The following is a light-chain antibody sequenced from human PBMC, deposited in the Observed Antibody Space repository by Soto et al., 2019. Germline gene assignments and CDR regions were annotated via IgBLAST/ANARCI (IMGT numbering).Light chain of an antibody. V-gene: IGLV6-57*04. J-gene: IGLJ2*01. CDR3: QSYHSGNVV. CDR2: EDN. Sequence: NFMLTQPHSVSESPGKTVTISCTRSSGSIASNYVQWYQQRPGSAPTPVIYEDNERPSGVPDRFSGSIDSSSNSASLTIYGLKTEDEADSYCQSYHSGNVVFGGGTKVTV. CDR1: SGSIASNY.